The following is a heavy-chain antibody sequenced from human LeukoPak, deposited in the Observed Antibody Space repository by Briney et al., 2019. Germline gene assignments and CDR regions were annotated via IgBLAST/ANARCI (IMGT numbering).Heavy chain of an antibody. V-gene: IGHV1-69*13. D-gene: IGHD3-10*01. J-gene: IGHJ4*02. CDR1: GYTFTSYG. CDR2: IIPIFGTA. CDR3: ARVWGLRGGFDY. Sequence: ASVKVSCKAFGYTFTSYGISWVRQAPGQGLEWMGGIIPIFGTANYAQKFQGRVTITADESTSTAYMELSSLRSEDTAVYYCARVWGLRGGFDYWGQGTLVTVSS.